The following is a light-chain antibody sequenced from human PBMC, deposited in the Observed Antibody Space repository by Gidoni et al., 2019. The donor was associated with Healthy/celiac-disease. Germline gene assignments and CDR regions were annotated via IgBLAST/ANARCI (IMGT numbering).Light chain of an antibody. Sequence: QSVLTQPPSPSGTPGQRVPISCSGSSSNIGSNYVYWYQQLPGTAPKLLIYRNNQRPSGVPDRFSGSKSGTSASLAISGLRSEDEADYYCAAWDDSLSGLVFGGGTKLTVL. CDR3: AAWDDSLSGLV. V-gene: IGLV1-47*01. J-gene: IGLJ2*01. CDR2: RNN. CDR1: SSNIGSNY.